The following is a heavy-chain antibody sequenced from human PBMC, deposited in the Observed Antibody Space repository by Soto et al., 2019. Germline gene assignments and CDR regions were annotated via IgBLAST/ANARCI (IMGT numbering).Heavy chain of an antibody. CDR3: ARDRQYGMDV. CDR1: GFTFSSYG. V-gene: IGHV3-33*01. Sequence: QVQLVESGGGVVQPGRSLRLSCAASGFTFSSYGMHWVRQAPGKGLEWVAVIWYDGSNKDYADSAKGRFTISRDNSKNTLYLQVNSLRAEDTAVYYCARDRQYGMDVWGQGTTVTVSS. J-gene: IGHJ6*02. CDR2: IWYDGSNK.